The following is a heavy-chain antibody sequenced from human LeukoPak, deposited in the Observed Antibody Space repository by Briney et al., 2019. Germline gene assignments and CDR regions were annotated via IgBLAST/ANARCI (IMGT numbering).Heavy chain of an antibody. CDR2: IYYSGST. V-gene: IGHV4-59*01. D-gene: IGHD3-22*01. CDR1: GGSISSYY. J-gene: IGHJ4*02. Sequence: SETLSLTCTVSGGSISSYYWSWIRQPPGKELEWIGYIYYSGSTNYNPSLKSRVTISVDTSKNQFSLKLSSVTAADTAVYYCARVGFDRSDWGQGTLVTVSS. CDR3: ARVGFDRSD.